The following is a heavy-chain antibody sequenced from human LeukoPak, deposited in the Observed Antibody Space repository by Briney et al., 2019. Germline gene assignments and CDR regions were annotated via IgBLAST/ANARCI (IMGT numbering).Heavy chain of an antibody. Sequence: ASVKVSCKASGYTLTDYYIHWVRQAPGQGLEWMGWITPSSGGTIYARKFQGRVTMTRDMSISTAYMELSRLRSDDTAVYYCAKVASTTRRHDAFDIWGQGTLVTVSS. CDR2: ITPSSGGT. J-gene: IGHJ3*02. CDR1: GYTLTDYY. V-gene: IGHV1-2*02. CDR3: AKVASTTRRHDAFDI. D-gene: IGHD1-1*01.